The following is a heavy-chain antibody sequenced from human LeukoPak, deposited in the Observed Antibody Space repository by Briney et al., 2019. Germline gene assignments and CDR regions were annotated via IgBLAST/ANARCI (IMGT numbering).Heavy chain of an antibody. D-gene: IGHD2-2*01. CDR1: GFTSGFTFSDAW. J-gene: IGHJ3*02. CDR3: AEGESLGYCSSTSCPVLPGDAFDI. CDR2: ISGSGGST. Sequence: GGSLRLSCAASGFTSGFTFSDAWMSWIRQAPGKGLEWVSAISGSGGSTYYADSVKGRFTISRDNSKNTLYLQMNSLRAEDTAVYYCAEGESLGYCSSTSCPVLPGDAFDIWGQGTMVTVSS. V-gene: IGHV3-23*01.